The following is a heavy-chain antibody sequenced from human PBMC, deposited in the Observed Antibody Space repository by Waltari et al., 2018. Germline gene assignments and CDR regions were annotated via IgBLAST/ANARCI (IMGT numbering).Heavy chain of an antibody. J-gene: IGHJ4*02. CDR1: GFTVSTNS. CDR2: IYSGGST. Sequence: EVQLVASGGGLIQPGGSLRLSCAASGFTVSTNSMSWVRQAPGKGLEWVSVIYSGGSTYYADSVKGRFTISRDNSKNTLYLQMNSLRAEDTAVYYCARDRGYSSSWSFDYWGQGTLVTVSS. CDR3: ARDRGYSSSWSFDY. V-gene: IGHV3-53*01. D-gene: IGHD6-13*01.